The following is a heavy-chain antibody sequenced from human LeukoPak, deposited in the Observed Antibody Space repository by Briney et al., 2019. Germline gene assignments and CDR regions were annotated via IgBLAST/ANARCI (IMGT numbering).Heavy chain of an antibody. V-gene: IGHV4-30-2*01. CDR1: GGSISSGGYS. Sequence: PSQTLSLTCAVSGGSISSGGYSWSWIRQPPGKGLEWIGYIYHSGRTYYNPSLKSRVTISVDRSKNQFSLKLSSVTAADTAVYYCARAFHYYGSGSYYLGAFDIWGQGTMVSVSS. CDR2: IYHSGRT. CDR3: ARAFHYYGSGSYYLGAFDI. D-gene: IGHD3-10*01. J-gene: IGHJ3*02.